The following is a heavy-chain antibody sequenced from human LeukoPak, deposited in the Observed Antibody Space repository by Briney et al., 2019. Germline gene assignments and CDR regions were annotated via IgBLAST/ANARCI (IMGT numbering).Heavy chain of an antibody. J-gene: IGHJ3*02. D-gene: IGHD1-26*01. CDR1: GGSISGYY. Sequence: PSGTLSLTCTVSGGSISGYYWSWIRQPAGKGLEWIGRIYTSGSTNYNPSLKSRVTMSVDTSKNQFSLKLSSVTAADTAVYYCASVPLVGAILAFDIWGQGTMVTVSS. CDR2: IYTSGST. CDR3: ASVPLVGAILAFDI. V-gene: IGHV4-4*07.